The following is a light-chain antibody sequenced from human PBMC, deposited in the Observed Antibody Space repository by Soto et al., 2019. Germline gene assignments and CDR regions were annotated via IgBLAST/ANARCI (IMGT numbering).Light chain of an antibody. V-gene: IGKV3-15*01. J-gene: IGKJ5*01. CDR3: EQYNSCTTIT. CDR2: GAS. CDR1: QSISSK. Sequence: EIVMTQSPATLSVSPGERATLSCRASQSISSKLGWYQQRPGQAPRLLIYGASTRATGIPARFSGSGSGTDFTLTICILQSEDSAVYYCEQYNSCTTITFGQGTRLEIK.